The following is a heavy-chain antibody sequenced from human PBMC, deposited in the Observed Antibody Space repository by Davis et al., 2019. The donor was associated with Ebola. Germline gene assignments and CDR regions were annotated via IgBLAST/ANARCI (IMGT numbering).Heavy chain of an antibody. D-gene: IGHD3-16*01. V-gene: IGHV4-59*01. Sequence: SETLSLTCPVPGDSISSYYWSWIRQPPGKGLEWIGEINHSGSTNYNPSLKSRATISLDTSKNQFFLEVKSMTAADTAVYYCERVGAATGGDLDYWGQRALVTVSS. J-gene: IGHJ4*02. CDR2: INHSGST. CDR3: ERVGAATGGDLDY. CDR1: GDSISSYY.